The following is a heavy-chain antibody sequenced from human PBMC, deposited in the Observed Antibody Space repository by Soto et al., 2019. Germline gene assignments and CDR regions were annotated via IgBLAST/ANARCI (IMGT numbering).Heavy chain of an antibody. D-gene: IGHD1-26*01. CDR3: ARGLHSEPMYLSLAAY. J-gene: IGHJ4*02. CDR1: GFTVSRNY. CDR2: IYAGGTT. Sequence: EVQLVESGGGLVQPGGSLRLSCAGSGFTVSRNYMTWLRQTPGKRVEWVSVIYAGGTTYYSDPVKGRFMWSGDISSNTLSLQMNTLRVEDTAVYYCARGLHSEPMYLSLAAYWGQGMVVAVSS. V-gene: IGHV3-66*01.